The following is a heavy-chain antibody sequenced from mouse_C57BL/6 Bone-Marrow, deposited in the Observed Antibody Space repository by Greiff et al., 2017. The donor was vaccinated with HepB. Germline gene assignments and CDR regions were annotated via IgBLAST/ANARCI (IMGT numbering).Heavy chain of an antibody. CDR2: INPYNGGT. J-gene: IGHJ3*01. CDR1: GYTFTDYY. D-gene: IGHD1-1*01. CDR3: APYYYGSSWFAY. Sequence: EVKLMESGPVLVKPGASVKMSCKASGYTFTDYYMNWVKQSHGKSLEWIGVINPYNGGTSYNQKFKGKATLTVDKSSSTAYMELNSLTSEDSAVYYCAPYYYGSSWFAYWGQGTLVTVSA. V-gene: IGHV1-19*01.